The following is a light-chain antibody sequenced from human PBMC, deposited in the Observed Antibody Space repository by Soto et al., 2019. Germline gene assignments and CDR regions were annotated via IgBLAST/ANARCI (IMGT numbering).Light chain of an antibody. Sequence: DIVMTQSPATLSLSPGERATLSCRASQTIDNTLAWYQRKPGQAPRLLIYDASTRATGVPARFSGSGSGTDFTLTISGLEPEDFAVYYCQHFGNSLWTFGQGTKVDIK. CDR2: DAS. J-gene: IGKJ1*01. CDR1: QTIDNT. V-gene: IGKV3-15*01. CDR3: QHFGNSLWT.